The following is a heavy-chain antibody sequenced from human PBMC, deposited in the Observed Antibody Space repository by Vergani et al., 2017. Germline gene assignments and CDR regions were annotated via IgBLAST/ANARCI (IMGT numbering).Heavy chain of an antibody. Sequence: EVQLVESGGGLVQPGGSLRLSCAASGFTFSSYWMSWVRQAPGKGLEWVANIKQDGSEKYYVDSVKGRFTISRDNAKNSLYLQMNSLRAEDTAVYYCARYNAYWGGDCWVAEYYYYYGMDVWGQGTTVTVSS. J-gene: IGHJ6*02. D-gene: IGHD2-21*02. V-gene: IGHV3-7*03. CDR3: ARYNAYWGGDCWVAEYYYYYGMDV. CDR1: GFTFSSYW. CDR2: IKQDGSEK.